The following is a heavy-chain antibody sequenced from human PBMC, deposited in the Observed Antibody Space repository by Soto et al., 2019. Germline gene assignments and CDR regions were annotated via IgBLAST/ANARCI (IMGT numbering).Heavy chain of an antibody. CDR2: IYHSGST. CDR3: AREPGMVRVDAFDI. Sequence: SETLSLTCAVSGYYMSSGYYWGWIRQPPGKGLEWIGGIYHSGSTYYNPSLKSRVTISVDTSKNQFSLKLSSVTAADTAVYYCAREPGMVRVDAFDIWGQGTMVTVSS. CDR1: GYYMSSGYY. J-gene: IGHJ3*02. D-gene: IGHD3-10*01. V-gene: IGHV4-38-2*02.